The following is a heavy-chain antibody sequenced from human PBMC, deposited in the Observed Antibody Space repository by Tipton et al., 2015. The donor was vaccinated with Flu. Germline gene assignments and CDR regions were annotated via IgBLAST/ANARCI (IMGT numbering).Heavy chain of an antibody. Sequence: GLVKPSGTLSLTCAVSGYSISSGYYWNWIRQTPGKGLEWIGNIYHTGTTTYNPSLKSRVTISVDTSKNEFSLKLTSVTAADTAVYYCARDYLDSSGNYQGYVFHIWGRGTKVTVS. J-gene: IGHJ3*02. CDR3: ARDYLDSSGNYQGYVFHI. CDR1: GYSISSGYY. CDR2: IYHTGTT. V-gene: IGHV4-38-2*02. D-gene: IGHD3-22*01.